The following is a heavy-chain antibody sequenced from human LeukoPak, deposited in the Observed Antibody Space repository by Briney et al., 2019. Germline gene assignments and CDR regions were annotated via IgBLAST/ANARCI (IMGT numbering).Heavy chain of an antibody. CDR3: ATGRIAAAAPPWSFDY. V-gene: IGHV1-18*01. Sequence: ASVKVSCKASGYTFTSYGVSWVRQAPGQGLEWMGWISAYNGNTNYAQKLQGRVTMTTDTSTSTAYMELSSLRSEDTAVYYCATGRIAAAAPPWSFDYWGQGTLVTVSS. CDR2: ISAYNGNT. J-gene: IGHJ4*02. CDR1: GYTFTSYG. D-gene: IGHD6-13*01.